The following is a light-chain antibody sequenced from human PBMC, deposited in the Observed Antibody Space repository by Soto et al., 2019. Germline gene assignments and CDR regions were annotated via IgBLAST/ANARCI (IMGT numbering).Light chain of an antibody. CDR3: HQYHIWPSWT. J-gene: IGKJ1*01. Sequence: IALAQPPATVWSSRGASDHLYNRASQSVSLSLAWFQMRPGQPPRLLIYGASTRATDIPARFSGSGSGTDFTLTISSLQAGDFAVYFCHQYHIWPSWTFVQGTKVDIK. V-gene: IGKV3-15*01. CDR1: QSVSLS. CDR2: GAS.